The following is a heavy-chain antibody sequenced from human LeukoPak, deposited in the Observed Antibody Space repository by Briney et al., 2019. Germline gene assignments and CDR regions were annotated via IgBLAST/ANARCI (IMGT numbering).Heavy chain of an antibody. CDR2: IEKDGSNK. D-gene: IGHD6-19*01. V-gene: IGHV3-30*02. CDR1: GFTFKTYG. Sequence: PGGSLRLSCAASGFTFKTYGMHWVRQAPGKGLDWVAFIEKDGSNKYYADSVKGRFTVSRDNSKNRLYLQMNSLRTEETALYYCAKDLEQWPAVPEYWGQGTLVIVSS. J-gene: IGHJ4*02. CDR3: AKDLEQWPAVPEY.